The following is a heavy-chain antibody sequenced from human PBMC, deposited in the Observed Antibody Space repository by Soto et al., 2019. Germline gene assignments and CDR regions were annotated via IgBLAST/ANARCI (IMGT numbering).Heavy chain of an antibody. V-gene: IGHV1-69*01. CDR3: ARDRAEATWRLGCLGY. D-gene: IGHD2-21*01. J-gene: IGHJ4*02. Sequence: QVQLVQSGAEVKKPGSSVKVSCKASGGTFSSYAISWVRQAPGQGLEWMGGIIPIFGTANYAQKFQGRVTIPADESTSTAYMELSSLRSEDTAVYYCARDRAEATWRLGCLGYWGQGTLVTVSS. CDR1: GGTFSSYA. CDR2: IIPIFGTA.